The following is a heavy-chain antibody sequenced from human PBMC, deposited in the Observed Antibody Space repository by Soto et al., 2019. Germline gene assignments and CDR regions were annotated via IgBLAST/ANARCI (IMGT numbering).Heavy chain of an antibody. J-gene: IGHJ3*02. CDR2: IIPILGIA. CDR3: ARSGYYDAFDI. D-gene: IGHD3-22*01. CDR1: GGTLRRDT. V-gene: IGHV1-69*02. Sequence: SVKASCKASGGTLRRDTISWVRQDNGKGIEWMGRIIPILGIANYAQKFQGRVTITADKSTSTAYMELSSLRSEVTAVYYCARSGYYDAFDIWGQGTMVTVS.